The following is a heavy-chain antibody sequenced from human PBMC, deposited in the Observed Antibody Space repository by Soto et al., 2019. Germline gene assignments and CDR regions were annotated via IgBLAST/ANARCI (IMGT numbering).Heavy chain of an antibody. D-gene: IGHD6-13*01. CDR2: INPNSGGT. CDR3: ANFESSSWGVDYYYGMDV. J-gene: IGHJ6*02. CDR1: GYTFTGYY. Sequence: ASVKVSCKASGYTFTGYYMHWVRQAPGQGLGWMGWINPNSGGTNDAQKVQGRVTMTRDTSISTAYMELSRLRSDDTAVYYCANFESSSWGVDYYYGMDVWGQGTTVTVSS. V-gene: IGHV1-2*02.